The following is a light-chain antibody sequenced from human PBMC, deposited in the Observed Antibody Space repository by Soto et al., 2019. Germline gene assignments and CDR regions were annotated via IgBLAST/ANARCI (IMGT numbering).Light chain of an antibody. J-gene: IGKJ2*01. CDR2: AKS. CDR1: QNIFTY. V-gene: IGKV1-39*01. CDR3: QHSYSSPT. Sequence: DIQMTQSPSSLSAFVGDRVTITCRASQNIFTYLNWYQQRPGQAPNLLIYAKSNLQSGVPSRFSGSGSGTDFTLTISSLQPEDFATYYCQHSYSSPTFGQGTKVDNK.